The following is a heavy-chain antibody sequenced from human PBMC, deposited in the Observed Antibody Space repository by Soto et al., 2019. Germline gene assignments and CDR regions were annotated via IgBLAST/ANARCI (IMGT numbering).Heavy chain of an antibody. V-gene: IGHV5-51*01. CDR2: IYPGDSDT. D-gene: IGHD5-12*01. CDR1: GVRVNTHW. J-gene: IGHJ3*01. CDR3: ARRKDGYNYNAFDG. Sequence: GHSLRISCSGCGVRVNTHWFGCVRQMTGKSPEWMGLIYPGDSDTIYSPSFHGLVTISADKSLSTTYLQWSSLKASDTAMYYCARRKDGYNYNAFDGWGQGTMVTVSS.